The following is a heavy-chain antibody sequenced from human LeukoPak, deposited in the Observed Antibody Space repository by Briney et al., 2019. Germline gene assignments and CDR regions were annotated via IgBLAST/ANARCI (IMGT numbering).Heavy chain of an antibody. V-gene: IGHV5-51*01. J-gene: IGHJ4*02. CDR2: IYPDDSDT. D-gene: IGHD2-15*01. CDR1: GYSFSSYW. CDR3: ARHRKDIGFDS. Sequence: LGESLKISCKGSGYSFSSYWIGWVRQMPGKGLEWMGIIYPDDSDTRYSPSFQGQVTISADKSISTAYLQWSSLKASDTAMYYCARHRKDIGFDSWGQGTLVTVS.